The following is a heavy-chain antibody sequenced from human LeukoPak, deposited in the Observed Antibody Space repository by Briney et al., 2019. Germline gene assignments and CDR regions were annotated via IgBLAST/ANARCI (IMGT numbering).Heavy chain of an antibody. Sequence: ASVKVSCKGSGYTFSGYYMHWVRQAPGQGLEWMGWINPKSGDTKYAQKFQGRVTMTRDTSISTAYMELSWLRSDDTAVYYCARDGYSGRFDPWGKGTLVTVSS. D-gene: IGHD1-26*01. V-gene: IGHV1-2*02. CDR3: ARDGYSGRFDP. CDR2: INPKSGDT. CDR1: GYTFSGYY. J-gene: IGHJ5*02.